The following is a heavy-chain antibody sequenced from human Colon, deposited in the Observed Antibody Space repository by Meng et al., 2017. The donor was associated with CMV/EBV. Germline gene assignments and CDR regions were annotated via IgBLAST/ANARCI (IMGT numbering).Heavy chain of an antibody. CDR2: TYYRSQWST. CDR3: ARVISSIGIIDY. V-gene: IGHV6-1*01. D-gene: IGHD1-26*01. CDR1: GDSVSSNNVA. J-gene: IGHJ4*02. Sequence: SGDSVSSNNVAWNWIRQSPSRGLEWLGRTYYRSQWSTDYVVSLRSRINIKADTAKNQFSLQLNSVTPEDTAMYYCARVISSIGIIDYWGQGSLVTVSS.